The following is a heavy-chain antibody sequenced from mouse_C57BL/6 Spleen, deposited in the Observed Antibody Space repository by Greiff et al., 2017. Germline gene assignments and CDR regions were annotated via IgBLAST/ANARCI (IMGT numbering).Heavy chain of an antibody. CDR2: ISSGSSTI. Sequence: DVMLVESGGGLVKPGGSLKLSCAASGFTFSDYGMHWVRQAPEKGLEWVAYISSGSSTIYYADTVKGRFTISRDNAKNTLFLQMTSLRSEDTAMYYCARRDAGIDSWGQGTTLTVSS. CDR1: GFTFSDYG. D-gene: IGHD3-3*01. V-gene: IGHV5-17*01. J-gene: IGHJ2*01. CDR3: ARRDAGIDS.